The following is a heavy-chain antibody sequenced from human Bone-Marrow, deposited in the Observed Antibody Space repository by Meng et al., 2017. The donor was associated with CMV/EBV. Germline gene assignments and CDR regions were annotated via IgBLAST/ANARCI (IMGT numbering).Heavy chain of an antibody. V-gene: IGHV3-23*01. Sequence: GESLKISCAASGFTFSSYAMSWVRQAPGKGLEWVSAISGSGGSTYYADSVKGRFTISRDNSKNTLYLQMNSLRAEDTAVYYCAKFPLDITIFGVVTAAGFDYWGQGTLVTVSS. D-gene: IGHD3-3*01. CDR2: ISGSGGST. J-gene: IGHJ4*02. CDR3: AKFPLDITIFGVVTAAGFDY. CDR1: GFTFSSYA.